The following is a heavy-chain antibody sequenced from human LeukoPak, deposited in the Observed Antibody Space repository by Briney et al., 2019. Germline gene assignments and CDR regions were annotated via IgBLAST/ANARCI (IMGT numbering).Heavy chain of an antibody. Sequence: SETLSLTCSVSGGSISSSDKYWGWIRQPPGKGLEWIESIYYSGSTRYNPSLKSRVTISVDTSKNQFSLKLSSVTAADTAVYYCARHFLSGDLPYFDYWGQGTLVTVSS. J-gene: IGHJ4*02. D-gene: IGHD3-10*01. V-gene: IGHV4-39*01. CDR1: GGSISSSDKY. CDR3: ARHFLSGDLPYFDY. CDR2: IYYSGST.